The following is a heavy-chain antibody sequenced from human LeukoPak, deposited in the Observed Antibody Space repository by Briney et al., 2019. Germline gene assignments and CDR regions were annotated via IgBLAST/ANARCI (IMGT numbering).Heavy chain of an antibody. CDR1: GFTFSSYA. J-gene: IGHJ4*02. CDR3: ARGLRRHIDMAPSFDY. V-gene: IGHV3-30*04. Sequence: PGGSLRLSCAASGFTFSSYAMHWVRQAPGKGLEWVAVISSDGSNKYYADSMKGRFTISRDNSKNTLYLQMNSLRGEDTAVYSCARGLRRHIDMAPSFDYWGQGTLVTVSS. CDR2: ISSDGSNK. D-gene: IGHD5-24*01.